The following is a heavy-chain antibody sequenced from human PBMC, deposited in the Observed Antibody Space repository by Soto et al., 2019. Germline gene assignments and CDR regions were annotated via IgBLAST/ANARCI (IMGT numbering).Heavy chain of an antibody. CDR2: VDRYGSRT. Sequence: PGGSLRLSCSASGFNFSSHWMHWVRQAPGKGLVWASRVDRYGSRTNYADAVKGRFTVSRDNAKNTLYLQMDSLTVDDAGVYYCARGVGASSGYFDFWGQGTSVTVSS. CDR1: GFNFSSHW. J-gene: IGHJ4*02. D-gene: IGHD1-26*01. CDR3: ARGVGASSGYFDF. V-gene: IGHV3-74*01.